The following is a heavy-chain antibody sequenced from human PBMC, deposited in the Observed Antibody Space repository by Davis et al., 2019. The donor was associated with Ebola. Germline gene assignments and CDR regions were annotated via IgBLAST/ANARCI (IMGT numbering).Heavy chain of an antibody. V-gene: IGHV1-3*01. Sequence: AASVKVSCKASGYTFTDFDMHWVRQAPGQGLEWMGLINAGNGNMRYSQKFQGRVTITRDTSASTVYMELSSLRSEDTAVYYCARDTGIRYVSLGYWGQGTLVIVSS. J-gene: IGHJ4*02. CDR3: ARDTGIRYVSLGY. CDR1: GYTFTDFD. CDR2: INAGNGNM. D-gene: IGHD3-9*01.